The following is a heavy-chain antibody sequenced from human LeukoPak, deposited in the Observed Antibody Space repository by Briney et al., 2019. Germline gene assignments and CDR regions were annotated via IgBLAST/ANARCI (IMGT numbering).Heavy chain of an antibody. J-gene: IGHJ6*02. D-gene: IGHD3-3*01. CDR3: AKDMSATYYYDGMDV. V-gene: IGHV3-9*01. CDR2: ITWNSGSI. Sequence: PGGSLRLSCAASGFTFDDFAMHWVRQAPGKGLEWVSGITWNSGSIGYADSVKGRFTISRDNAKNSLYLQLDSLRAEDTALYYCAKDMSATYYYDGMDVWGQGTTVTVSS. CDR1: GFTFDDFA.